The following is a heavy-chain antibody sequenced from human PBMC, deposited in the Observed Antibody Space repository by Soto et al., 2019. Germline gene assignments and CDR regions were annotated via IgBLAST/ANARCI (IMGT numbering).Heavy chain of an antibody. CDR2: ISSSSDYI. V-gene: IGHV3-21*06. Sequence: PGGSLRLSCAASGFTFTSYTMNWVRQAPGKGLEWVSSISSSSDYIYYADSMKGRVTISRDNAKNSLFLDMNSLTGEDTAVYYCARARVYATGHLDFWGQGTLVTVS. D-gene: IGHD6-13*01. CDR3: ARARVYATGHLDF. J-gene: IGHJ4*02. CDR1: GFTFTSYT.